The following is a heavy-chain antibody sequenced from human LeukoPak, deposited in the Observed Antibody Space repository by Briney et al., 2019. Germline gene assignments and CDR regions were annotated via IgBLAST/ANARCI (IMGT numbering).Heavy chain of an antibody. V-gene: IGHV3-30*02. CDR2: IWYGGSNK. J-gene: IGHJ4*02. CDR3: AKDGYSGSYYFDY. CDR1: GFTFSSHA. D-gene: IGHD1-26*01. Sequence: GSLRLSCAASGFTFSSHAMSWVRQAPGKGLEWVAVIWYGGSNKYYADSVKGRFTISRDNSKNTLYLQMNSLRAEDTAVYYCAKDGYSGSYYFDYWGQGTLVTVSS.